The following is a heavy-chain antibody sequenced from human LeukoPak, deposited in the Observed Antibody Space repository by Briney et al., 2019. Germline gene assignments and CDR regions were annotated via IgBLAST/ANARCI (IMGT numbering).Heavy chain of an antibody. J-gene: IGHJ5*02. Sequence: SETLSLTCTVSGGSISSSNYYWGWIRQPPGKGLEWIGSIYYSGSTYYSPSLKSRVTISVDTSKNQFSLKLSSVTAADTAVYYCARTPTYYYGSGSYGTNWFDPWGQGTLVTVSS. CDR2: IYYSGST. CDR1: GGSISSSNYY. V-gene: IGHV4-39*07. CDR3: ARTPTYYYGSGSYGTNWFDP. D-gene: IGHD3-10*01.